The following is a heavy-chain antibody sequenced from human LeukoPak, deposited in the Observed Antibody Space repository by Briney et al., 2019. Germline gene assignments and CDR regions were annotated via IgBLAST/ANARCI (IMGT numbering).Heavy chain of an antibody. D-gene: IGHD6-19*01. V-gene: IGHV4-39*01. CDR1: GGSISSSSYY. J-gene: IGHJ4*02. Sequence: PSETLSLTCTVSGGSISSSSYYWGWIRQPPGKGLEWIGSIYYSGSTYYNPSLNSRVTISVDTSKNQFSLKLSSVTAADTAVYYCARPWGGQWLVFDYWGQGTLVTVSS. CDR2: IYYSGST. CDR3: ARPWGGQWLVFDY.